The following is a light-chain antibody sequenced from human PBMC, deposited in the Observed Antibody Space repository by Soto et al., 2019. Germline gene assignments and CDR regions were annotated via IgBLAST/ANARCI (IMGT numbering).Light chain of an antibody. CDR3: QQRSSWPLT. Sequence: EIVLTQSPATLSLSPGERATLSCWASQSVSSYFAWYQQKPGQAPRLLIYDASNRATDVPPRFRGSGSGTDFILTISSLEPEDFAVYYCQQRSSWPLTFGGGTKVEI. J-gene: IGKJ4*01. CDR2: DAS. CDR1: QSVSSY. V-gene: IGKV3-11*01.